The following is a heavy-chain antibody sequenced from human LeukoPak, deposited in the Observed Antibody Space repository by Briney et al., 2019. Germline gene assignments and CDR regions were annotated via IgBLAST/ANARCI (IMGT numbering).Heavy chain of an antibody. Sequence: ASVKVSCKASGYTFTSYYMHWVRQAPGQGLEWMGIINPSGGSTSYAQKFQGRVTMTRDMSTSTVYMELSSLRSEDTAVYYCARDGESYSSSWYGDYWGQGTLVTVSS. CDR2: INPSGGST. V-gene: IGHV1-46*01. CDR1: GYTFTSYY. CDR3: ARDGESYSSSWYGDY. J-gene: IGHJ4*02. D-gene: IGHD6-13*01.